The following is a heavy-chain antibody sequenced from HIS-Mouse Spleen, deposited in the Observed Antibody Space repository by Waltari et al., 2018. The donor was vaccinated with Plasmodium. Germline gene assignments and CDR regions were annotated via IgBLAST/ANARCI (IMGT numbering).Heavy chain of an antibody. J-gene: IGHJ1*01. V-gene: IGHV1-2*02. CDR3: ARVLGYKAAAGTFVEYFQH. D-gene: IGHD6-13*01. CDR1: GYTFTGYY. Sequence: QVQLVQSGAEVTKPGASVKVSCQASGYTFTGYYMHWVRQDPGQGVEWRGWINPNSGGTNYAQKFQGRVTMTRDTSISTAYMELSRLRSDDTAVYYCARVLGYKAAAGTFVEYFQHWGQGTLVTVSS. CDR2: INPNSGGT.